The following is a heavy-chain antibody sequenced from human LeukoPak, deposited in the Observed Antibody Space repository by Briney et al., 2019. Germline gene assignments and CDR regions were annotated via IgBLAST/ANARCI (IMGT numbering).Heavy chain of an antibody. D-gene: IGHD2-15*01. CDR2: IYYSGST. CDR1: GGSISRYY. CDR3: ARHFTHCSGGSCYSWLQH. Sequence: PSETLSLTCTVSGGSISRYYWSWIRQPPGKGLEWIGYIYYSGSTNYNPSLKSRVTISVDTSKNQFSLKLSSVTAADTAVYYCARHFTHCSGGSCYSWLQHWGQGTLVTVSS. J-gene: IGHJ1*01. V-gene: IGHV4-59*01.